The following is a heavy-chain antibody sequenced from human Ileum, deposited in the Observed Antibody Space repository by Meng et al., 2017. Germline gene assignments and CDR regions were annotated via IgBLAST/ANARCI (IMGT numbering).Heavy chain of an antibody. CDR2: INHSGST. V-gene: IGHV4-34*01. D-gene: IGHD3-16*01. J-gene: IGHJ4*02. CDR3: ARGGGRYGPDFDY. CDR1: GGSFSCYY. Sequence: QVQLQQWGAGLLKPSDTLSLTCAVYGGSFSCYYWSWIRQPPGKGLEWIGEINHSGSTNYTPSLKSRVTISVDTSKNQFSLKLSSVTAADTAVYYCARGGGRYGPDFDYWGQGTLVTVSS.